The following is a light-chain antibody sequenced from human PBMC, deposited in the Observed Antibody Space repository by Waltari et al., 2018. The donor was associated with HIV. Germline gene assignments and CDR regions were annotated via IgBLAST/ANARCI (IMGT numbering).Light chain of an antibody. CDR2: AAS. J-gene: IGKJ4*01. CDR1: QGISSY. V-gene: IGKV1-9*01. CDR3: QQLSSYPLT. Sequence: VGDRVTITCRASQGISSYLAWYQQEPGKVPKLLIYAASTLQSGVPSRFSGSGSGTEFTLTISSLQPEDFATYYCQQLSSYPLTFGGGTKVEIK.